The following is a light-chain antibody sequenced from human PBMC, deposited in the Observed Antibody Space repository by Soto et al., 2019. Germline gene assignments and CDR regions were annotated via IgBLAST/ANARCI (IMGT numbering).Light chain of an antibody. Sequence: DIVMTQSPESLAVSLGERATINCKSSQNILSNSKNYLAWFQQKPGQPPKLLIYWASTRESGVPERFSGIGSETDFTLTISSLQAEDVAVYYCQQYHSDPITFGQGTRLENK. CDR1: QNILSNSKNY. J-gene: IGKJ5*01. V-gene: IGKV4-1*01. CDR2: WAS. CDR3: QQYHSDPIT.